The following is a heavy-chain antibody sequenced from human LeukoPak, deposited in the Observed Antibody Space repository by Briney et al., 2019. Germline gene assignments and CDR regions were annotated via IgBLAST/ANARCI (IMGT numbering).Heavy chain of an antibody. J-gene: IGHJ4*02. V-gene: IGHV2-5*02. Sequence: SGPTLVKPTQTLXLTCTFSGFSLSTSGVGVDWIREPPGKALEWLALIYWDDDRRFSPSLKSRLTITKDTSKNQVVLTMTNMDPVDTATYYCVHMSCSGGSCYSAWVFDYWGQGTLVTVSS. CDR3: VHMSCSGGSCYSAWVFDY. CDR1: GFSLSTSGVG. D-gene: IGHD2-15*01. CDR2: IYWDDDR.